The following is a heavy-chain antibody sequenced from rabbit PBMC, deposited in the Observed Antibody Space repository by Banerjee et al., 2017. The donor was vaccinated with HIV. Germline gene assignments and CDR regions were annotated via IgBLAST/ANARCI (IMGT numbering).Heavy chain of an antibody. V-gene: IGHV1S43*01. CDR1: GFSFSSNYW. CDR2: IHTSSGST. J-gene: IGHJ4*01. Sequence: QSLEESGGDLVQPEGSLTLTCTASGFSFSSNYWMSWVRQAPGKGLEWIGCIHTSSGSTWYASWAKGRFTISKSTSLNTVDLKMTSLTAADTATYFCARGVDLSYFNLWGQGTLVTVS. CDR3: ARGVDLSYFNL.